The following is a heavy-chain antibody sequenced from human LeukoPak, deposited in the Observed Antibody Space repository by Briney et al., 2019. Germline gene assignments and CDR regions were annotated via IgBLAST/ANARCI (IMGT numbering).Heavy chain of an antibody. J-gene: IGHJ4*02. D-gene: IGHD4-17*01. CDR2: IWCDGSNK. V-gene: IGHV3-33*06. Sequence: PGRSLRLSCAASGFTFSSYGMHWVRQAPGKGLEWVAVIWCDGSNKYYADSVKGRFTISRDNSKNTLYLQMNSLRAEDTAVYYCAKDRDDYGDNAYFDYWGQGTLVTVSS. CDR3: AKDRDDYGDNAYFDY. CDR1: GFTFSSYG.